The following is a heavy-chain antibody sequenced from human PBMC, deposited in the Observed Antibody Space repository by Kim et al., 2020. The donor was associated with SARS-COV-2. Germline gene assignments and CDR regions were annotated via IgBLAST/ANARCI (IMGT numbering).Heavy chain of an antibody. Sequence: TMYYADSVKGRFTVSRDNAKNSLYLQMSSLSAEDTAVYYCARGSFHDGMDIWGQGTTVTVSS. CDR2: TM. V-gene: IGHV3-11*01. J-gene: IGHJ6*02. CDR3: ARGSFHDGMDI. D-gene: IGHD3-10*01.